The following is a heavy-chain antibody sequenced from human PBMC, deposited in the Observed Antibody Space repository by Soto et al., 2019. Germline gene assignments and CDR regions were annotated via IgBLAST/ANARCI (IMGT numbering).Heavy chain of an antibody. CDR2: IYWDDDK. CDR1: GFSLSTSGVG. J-gene: IGHJ5*02. V-gene: IGHV2-5*02. CDR3: ALRRGYCSGGSCYSIWFDP. Sequence: QITLKESGPTLVKPTQTLTLTCTFSGFSLSTSGVGVGWIRQPPGKALEWLALIYWDDDKRYSPSLKSRLTITKHTAENQVVLKMTNMDPVDTATYYCALRRGYCSGGSCYSIWFDPWGQGTLVTVSS. D-gene: IGHD2-15*01.